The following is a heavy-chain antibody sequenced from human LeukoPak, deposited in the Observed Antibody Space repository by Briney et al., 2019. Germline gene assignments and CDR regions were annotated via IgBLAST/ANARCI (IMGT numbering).Heavy chain of an antibody. Sequence: ASVKGSCKASGYTFTGYYIHWVRQAPGQGLEWMGRINPNSGGTNYAQNFQGRVTMTRDTSINTAYMELGRLRSDDTAVYYCAASIMVVAAMDAFDIWGQGTRVTVSS. CDR1: GYTFTGYY. CDR3: AASIMVVAAMDAFDI. CDR2: INPNSGGT. J-gene: IGHJ3*02. V-gene: IGHV1-2*06. D-gene: IGHD2-15*01.